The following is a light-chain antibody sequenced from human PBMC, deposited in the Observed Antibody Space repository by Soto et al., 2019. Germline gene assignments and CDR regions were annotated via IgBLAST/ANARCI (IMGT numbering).Light chain of an antibody. J-gene: IGLJ3*02. CDR3: SSFTSINTWV. Sequence: QSALTQPASVSGSPGQWITISCTGTSSDVGGYNYVSWYQQHPGKAPKLKIYEVSNRPSGVSDRFSGSKSGNTASLTISGLQAEDEADYYCSSFTSINTWVFGGGTKVTVL. CDR1: SSDVGGYNY. V-gene: IGLV2-14*01. CDR2: EVS.